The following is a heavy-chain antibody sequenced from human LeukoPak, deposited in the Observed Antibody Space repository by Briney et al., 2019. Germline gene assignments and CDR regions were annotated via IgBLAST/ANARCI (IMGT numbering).Heavy chain of an antibody. CDR2: IYSGGST. Sequence: GGSLRLSCAASGFTVSSNYMSWVRQAPGKGLEWVSVIYSGGSTYYADSVKGRFTISRGNSKNTLYLQMNSLRAEDTAVYYCARGSVTTGPFGMDVWGQGTTVTVSS. J-gene: IGHJ6*02. CDR3: ARGSVTTGPFGMDV. CDR1: GFTVSSNY. V-gene: IGHV3-66*01. D-gene: IGHD5-18*01.